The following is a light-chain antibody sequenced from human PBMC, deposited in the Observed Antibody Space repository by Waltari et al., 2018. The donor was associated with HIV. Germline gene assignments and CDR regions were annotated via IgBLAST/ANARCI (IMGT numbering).Light chain of an antibody. V-gene: IGKV1-8*01. Sequence: AIRMTQSPSSYSASTGDKVTITGRGSQDVSTYLAWYQQKPGKAPKLLIYTGSTLQSEVHSRFSGIGSGKDFTLTINCLQREDFATYYCQQYYDYPRTFGQGTKVEIK. CDR1: QDVSTY. J-gene: IGKJ1*01. CDR2: TGS. CDR3: QQYYDYPRT.